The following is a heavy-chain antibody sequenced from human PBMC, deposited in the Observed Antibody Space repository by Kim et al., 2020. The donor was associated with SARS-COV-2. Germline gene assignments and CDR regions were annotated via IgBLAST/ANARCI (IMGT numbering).Heavy chain of an antibody. D-gene: IGHD6-19*01. CDR3: ARLGDSSGCWDY. J-gene: IGHJ4*02. CDR1: GGSISSSSYY. Sequence: SETLSLTCTVSGGSISSSSYYWGWIRQPPGKGLEWIGSIYYSGSTYYNPSLKSRVTISVDTSKNQFSLKLSSVTAADTAVYYCARLGDSSGCWDYWGQGTLVTVSS. CDR2: IYYSGST. V-gene: IGHV4-39*01.